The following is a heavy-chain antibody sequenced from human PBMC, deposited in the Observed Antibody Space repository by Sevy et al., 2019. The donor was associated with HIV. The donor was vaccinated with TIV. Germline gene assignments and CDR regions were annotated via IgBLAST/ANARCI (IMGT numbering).Heavy chain of an antibody. V-gene: IGHV3-11*01. D-gene: IGHD1-26*01. CDR1: GFTFSDYN. CDR3: ARVFGIGIVGATPDY. J-gene: IGHJ4*02. Sequence: GGSLRLSCAASGFTFSDYNMIWIRQAPGRGLEWISYIRSTGDTIYYADSVKARFTNSRDTAKNSLYLQMTSLTAGDTAVYYCARVFGIGIVGATPDYWGQGTLVTVSS. CDR2: IRSTGDTI.